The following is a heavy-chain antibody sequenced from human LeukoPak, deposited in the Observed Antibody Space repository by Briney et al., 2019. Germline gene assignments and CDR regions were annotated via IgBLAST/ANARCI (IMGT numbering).Heavy chain of an antibody. Sequence: GESLKISCKGSEYIFTNYWIGWVRQMPGKGLEWMGIIYPRVSDTRYSPSFQGHVTISADKSINTAYLQWSSLKASDTAIYYCARRPRRDWFFDLWGRGTLVIVSS. CDR1: EYIFTNYW. CDR2: IYPRVSDT. CDR3: ARRPRRDWFFDL. V-gene: IGHV5-51*01. J-gene: IGHJ2*01.